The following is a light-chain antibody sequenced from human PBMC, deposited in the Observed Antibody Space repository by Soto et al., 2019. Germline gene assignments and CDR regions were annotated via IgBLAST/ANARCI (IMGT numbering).Light chain of an antibody. CDR1: SSNIGAGYD. Sequence: QLVLTQPPSVSGAPGQRVTISCTGSSSNIGAGYDVHWYQQLPGTAPKLLIYGNSNRPSGVPDRFSGSKSGTSASLAITGLQAEDEADYYCQSYDSSLRGSVFGGGTPLTVL. J-gene: IGLJ7*01. CDR2: GNS. V-gene: IGLV1-40*01. CDR3: QSYDSSLRGSV.